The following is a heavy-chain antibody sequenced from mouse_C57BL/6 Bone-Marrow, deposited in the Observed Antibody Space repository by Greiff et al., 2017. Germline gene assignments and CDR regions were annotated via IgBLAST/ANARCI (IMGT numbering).Heavy chain of an antibody. CDR3: ARGDGYYVPWFAY. D-gene: IGHD2-3*01. CDR1: GYSITSGYY. CDR2: ISYDGSN. V-gene: IGHV3-6*01. Sequence: DVKLQESGPGLVKPSQSLSLTCSVTGYSITSGYYWNWIRQFPGNKLEWMGYISYDGSNNYNPSLKNRISITRDTSKNQFFLKLNSVTTEDTATYYCARGDGYYVPWFAYWGQGTLVTVSA. J-gene: IGHJ3*01.